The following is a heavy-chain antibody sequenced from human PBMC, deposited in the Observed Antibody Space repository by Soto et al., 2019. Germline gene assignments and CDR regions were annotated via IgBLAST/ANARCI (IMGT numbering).Heavy chain of an antibody. CDR3: ARARGRLLWFGNWFDP. CDR2: INHSGIT. Sequence: QVQLQQWGAGLLKPAETLSLTGAVYGGSFSGYQWSWIRQPAGKGLEWIREINHSGITNYNPSLKRRVTISVDTSKNQFSLKLSSVTAADKAVYYCARARGRLLWFGNWFDPWGQGTLVTVSS. D-gene: IGHD3-10*01. J-gene: IGHJ5*02. V-gene: IGHV4-34*01. CDR1: GGSFSGYQ.